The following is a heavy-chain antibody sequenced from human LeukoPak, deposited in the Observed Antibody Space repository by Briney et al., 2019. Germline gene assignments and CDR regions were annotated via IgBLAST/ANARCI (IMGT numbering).Heavy chain of an antibody. CDR1: GYTFTSYG. V-gene: IGHV1-18*01. CDR3: ARTGRSFRRLRYAFDI. CDR2: ISAYNGNT. J-gene: IGHJ3*02. Sequence: ASVKVSCKASGYTFTSYGISWVRQAPGQGLEWMGWISAYNGNTNYAQKLQGRVTMTTDTSTSTAYMELRSLRSDDTAVYYCARTGRSFRRLRYAFDIWGQGTMVTVSS. D-gene: IGHD3-10*01.